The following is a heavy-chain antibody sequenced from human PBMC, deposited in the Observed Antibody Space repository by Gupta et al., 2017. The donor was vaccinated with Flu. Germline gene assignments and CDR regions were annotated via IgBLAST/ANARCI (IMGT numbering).Heavy chain of an antibody. CDR2: IYYSGST. CDR3: ARLTIFWPGPNWFDP. V-gene: IGHV4-39*01. J-gene: IGHJ5*02. D-gene: IGHD3-3*01. CDR1: GGSISSSSYY. Sequence: QLQLQESGPGLVKPSETLSLTCTVSGGSISSSSYYWGWIRQPPGKGLEWIGSIYYSGSTYYNPSLKSRVTISVDTSKNQFSLKLSSVTAADTAVYYCARLTIFWPGPNWFDPWGQGTLVTVSS.